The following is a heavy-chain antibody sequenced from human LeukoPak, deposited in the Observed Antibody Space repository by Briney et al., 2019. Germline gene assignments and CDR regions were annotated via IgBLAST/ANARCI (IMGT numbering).Heavy chain of an antibody. Sequence: PSETLSLTCTVSSGSISSNNHFWGWIRQPQGKGLELIGNIDYSGSTDYKPSLKSRVSISVDTSKNQFSLKLSSVTAADTDVYYCAKSRWNTMVRGAILDWGQGTLVTVSS. CDR1: SGSISSNNHF. D-gene: IGHD3-10*01. V-gene: IGHV4-39*07. J-gene: IGHJ4*02. CDR2: IDYSGST. CDR3: AKSRWNTMVRGAILD.